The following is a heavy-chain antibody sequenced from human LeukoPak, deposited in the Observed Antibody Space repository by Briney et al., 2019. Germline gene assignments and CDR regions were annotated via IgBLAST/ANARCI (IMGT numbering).Heavy chain of an antibody. CDR2: IFHTGNT. CDR3: ARGTNPYYESTGYYKTDASAEYFQH. D-gene: IGHD3-22*01. Sequence: SETLSLTCTVSGGSINSYYWNWIRQPPGKGLEWIGYIFHTGNTYYNPSLKGRVSMTVDGSKNQFSLTLISVTAADTAVYYCARGTNPYYESTGYYKTDASAEYFQHWGQGTLVTVSS. CDR1: GGSINSYY. J-gene: IGHJ1*01. V-gene: IGHV4-59*12.